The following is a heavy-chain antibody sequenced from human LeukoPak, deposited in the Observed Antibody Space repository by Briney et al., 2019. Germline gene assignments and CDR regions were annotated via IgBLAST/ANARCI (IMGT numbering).Heavy chain of an antibody. CDR2: ISYDGSNK. CDR3: ARDLLAGSSMSIWGYYYYGMDV. Sequence: GGSLRLSCAASGFTFSSYAMHWVRQAPGKGLEWVAVISYDGSNKYYADSVKGRFTISRDNSKNTLYLQMNSLRAEDTAVYYCARDLLAGSSMSIWGYYYYGMDVWGQGTTVTVSS. V-gene: IGHV3-30-3*01. D-gene: IGHD6-13*01. CDR1: GFTFSSYA. J-gene: IGHJ6*02.